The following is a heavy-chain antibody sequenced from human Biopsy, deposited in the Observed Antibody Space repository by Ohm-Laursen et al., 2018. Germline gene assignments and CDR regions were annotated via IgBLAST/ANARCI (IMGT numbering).Heavy chain of an antibody. J-gene: IGHJ4*02. CDR3: VRSLRNYDFLDS. CDR1: GFNFDDYA. V-gene: IGHV3-9*01. D-gene: IGHD3-16*01. CDR2: LTWNSGTI. Sequence: SLRLSCTASGFNFDDYAMHWIRHGPGKGLEWVAGLTWNSGTIAYAGSVRGRFTISRDNAKNSLYLQMNNLTSEDTALYYCVRSLRNYDFLDSWGLGTLVSVSS.